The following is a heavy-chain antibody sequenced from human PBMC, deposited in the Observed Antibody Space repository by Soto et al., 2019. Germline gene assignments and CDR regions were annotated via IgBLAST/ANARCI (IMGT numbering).Heavy chain of an antibody. CDR1: GFSFSDYY. CDR3: ARENGGDSGWFDP. V-gene: IGHV3-11*01. Sequence: PGGSLRLSCAASGFSFSDYYMNWIRQAPGKGLERVSSISGSTAVIKYADSVKGRFTISRDNVKKSLYLQMNSLSAEDTAVYYCARENGGDSGWFDPWGQGTLVTVSS. J-gene: IGHJ5*02. D-gene: IGHD2-21*02. CDR2: ISGSTAVI.